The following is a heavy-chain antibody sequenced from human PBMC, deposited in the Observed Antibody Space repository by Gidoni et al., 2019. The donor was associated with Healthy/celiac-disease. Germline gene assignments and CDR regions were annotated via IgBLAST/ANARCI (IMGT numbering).Heavy chain of an antibody. D-gene: IGHD6-13*01. J-gene: IGHJ4*02. CDR3: AKGGWYSSSWYEGLFDY. V-gene: IGHV3-23*01. Sequence: SYAMSWVRQAPGKGLEWVSAISGSGGSTYYADSVKGRFTISRDNSKNTLYLQMNSLRAEDTAVYYCAKGGWYSSSWYEGLFDYWGQGTLVTVSS. CDR2: ISGSGGST. CDR1: SYA.